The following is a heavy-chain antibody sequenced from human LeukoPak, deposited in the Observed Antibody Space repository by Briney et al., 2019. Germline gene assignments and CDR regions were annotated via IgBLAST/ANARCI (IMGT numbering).Heavy chain of an antibody. CDR1: GGTFSSYA. CDR3: ARDAGSGWPDY. J-gene: IGHJ4*02. V-gene: IGHV1-69*05. D-gene: IGHD6-19*01. Sequence: ASVKVSCKASGGTFSSYAISWLRQAPGQGLEWMGGIIPIFGTANYAQKFQGGVTITTDESTSTAYMELSSLRSEDTAVYYCARDAGSGWPDYWGQGTLVTVSS. CDR2: IIPIFGTA.